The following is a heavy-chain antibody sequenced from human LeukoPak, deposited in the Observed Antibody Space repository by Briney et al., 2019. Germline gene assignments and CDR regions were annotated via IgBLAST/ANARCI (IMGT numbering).Heavy chain of an antibody. CDR2: IKPDGSEK. J-gene: IGHJ3*02. Sequence: GGSLRLSCAASGFTFSSYWMTWVRQAPGKGLEWVANIKPDGSEKHYVDSVKGRLTIARDNAKNSLFLQMNSLRAEDTAVYYCARGDYYGSGSYYHDAFDIWGQGTMVTVSS. D-gene: IGHD3-10*01. V-gene: IGHV3-7*03. CDR1: GFTFSSYW. CDR3: ARGDYYGSGSYYHDAFDI.